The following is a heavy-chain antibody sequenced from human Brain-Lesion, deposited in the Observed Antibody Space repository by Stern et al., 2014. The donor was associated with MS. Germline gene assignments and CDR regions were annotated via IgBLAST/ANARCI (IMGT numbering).Heavy chain of an antibody. CDR2: ISWNSGTI. Sequence: QLVESGGDLVQPGRSLRLSCAAFGFTFDDYAMHWVRQAPGQGLGWVAGISWNSGTIGYADSVKGRFTTSRDNAYSSLYLQMNSLRPEDTALYYCARDITGSSAYFAYWGQGTLVTVSS. CDR1: GFTFDDYA. V-gene: IGHV3-9*01. D-gene: IGHD1-14*01. CDR3: ARDITGSSAYFAY. J-gene: IGHJ4*02.